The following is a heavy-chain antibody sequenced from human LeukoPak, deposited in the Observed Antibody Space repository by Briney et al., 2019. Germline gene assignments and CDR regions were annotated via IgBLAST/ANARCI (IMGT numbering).Heavy chain of an antibody. CDR2: INNSGDST. V-gene: IGHV3-23*01. Sequence: GGSLRLSCAASGFTFSNYALSWVRQAPGKGLEWVSAINNSGDSTYYADSVKGRFTISRDNSKNTLYLQMNSLRAEDTAVYYCAKDRRLAAFDYGGQGTLVTVSS. CDR1: GFTFSNYA. D-gene: IGHD6-25*01. J-gene: IGHJ4*02. CDR3: AKDRRLAAFDY.